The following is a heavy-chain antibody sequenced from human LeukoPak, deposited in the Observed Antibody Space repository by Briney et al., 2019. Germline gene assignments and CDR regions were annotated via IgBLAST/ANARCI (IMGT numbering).Heavy chain of an antibody. CDR3: SRGSTVRGAKYYFDY. J-gene: IGHJ4*01. CDR2: IRSKGYGGTT. V-gene: IGHV3-49*04. D-gene: IGHD3-10*01. Sequence: PGGSLRLSCTTSGFTFGDYGMSWVRQAPGKGLEWVGFIRSKGYGGTTEYAASVEGRFTISRDDSKSIAYLQMNSLKTEDTAVYYCSRGSTVRGAKYYFDYWGRGTLVTVSS. CDR1: GFTFGDYG.